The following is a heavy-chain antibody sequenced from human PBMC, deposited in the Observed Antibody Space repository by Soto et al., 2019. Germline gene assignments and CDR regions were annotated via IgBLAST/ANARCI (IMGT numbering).Heavy chain of an antibody. Sequence: ASVKVSCKASGYTFTSDAISWVRQGPGQGLEWMGWISPYNGNTDYAQSLQGRVTMTTDTSTSIAFMELRSLRTDDTALYYCARERYIQARTRTLGLFEYWGQGTLVNVS. CDR3: ARERYIQARTRTLGLFEY. CDR1: GYTFTSDA. CDR2: ISPYNGNT. J-gene: IGHJ4*02. D-gene: IGHD3-16*01. V-gene: IGHV1-18*04.